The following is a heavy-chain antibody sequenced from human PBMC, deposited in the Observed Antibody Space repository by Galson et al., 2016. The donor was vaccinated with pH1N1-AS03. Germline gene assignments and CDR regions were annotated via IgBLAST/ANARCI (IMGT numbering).Heavy chain of an antibody. D-gene: IGHD3-3*01. CDR3: VKDRDYDSWSGYHDFFDY. J-gene: IGHJ4*02. CDR1: GFTFSSYA. V-gene: IGHV3-64D*06. CDR2: ISSNGGST. Sequence: SLRLSCAASGFTFSSYAMHWVRQPPGKGPEYVSAISSNGGSTWYADYVKGRFTISRDNSKNTLYIQMSSLREEDTAIYHCVKDRDYDSWSGYHDFFDYWGQGTLVTVSS.